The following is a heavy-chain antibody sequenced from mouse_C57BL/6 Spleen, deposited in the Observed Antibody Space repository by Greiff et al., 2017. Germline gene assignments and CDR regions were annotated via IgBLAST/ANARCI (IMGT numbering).Heavy chain of an antibody. Sequence: QVQLQQPGAELVKPGASVKMSCKASGYTFTSYWITWVKQRPGQGLEWIGDIYPGSGSTNYNEKFKSKATLTVDKSSSTAYMQLSSLTSEDSAVYYCARGGRGSSGYKAYWGQGTLVTVSA. CDR3: ARGGRGSSGYKAY. V-gene: IGHV1-55*01. D-gene: IGHD3-2*02. CDR1: GYTFTSYW. J-gene: IGHJ3*01. CDR2: IYPGSGST.